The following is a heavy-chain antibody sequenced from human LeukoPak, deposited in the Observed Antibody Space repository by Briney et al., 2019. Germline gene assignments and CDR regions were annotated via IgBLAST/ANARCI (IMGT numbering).Heavy chain of an antibody. CDR2: ISSSSSYI. CDR3: AREEGTDCGGDCYSGY. J-gene: IGHJ4*02. CDR1: GFTFRSYE. V-gene: IGHV3-21*05. Sequence: GGSLRLSCAASGFTFRSYEMNWVRQAPGKGLEWVSYISSSSSYIYYADSVKGRFTVSRDNAKNSLYLQMNSLRAEDTAVYYCAREEGTDCGGDCYSGYWGQGTLVTVSS. D-gene: IGHD2-21*02.